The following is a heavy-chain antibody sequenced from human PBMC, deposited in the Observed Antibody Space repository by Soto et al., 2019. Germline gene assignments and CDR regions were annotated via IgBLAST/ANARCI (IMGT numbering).Heavy chain of an antibody. Sequence: QVQLVESGGGVVQPGRSLRLSCAASGFTFSSYAMHWVRQAPGKGLEWVAVISYDGSNKYYADSVKGRFTISRDNSKNTLYLQMNSLRAEDTAVYYCARDLQLWLDYFYYWGQGNLVTVSS. D-gene: IGHD5-18*01. CDR2: ISYDGSNK. CDR3: ARDLQLWLDYFYY. CDR1: GFTFSSYA. J-gene: IGHJ4*02. V-gene: IGHV3-30-3*01.